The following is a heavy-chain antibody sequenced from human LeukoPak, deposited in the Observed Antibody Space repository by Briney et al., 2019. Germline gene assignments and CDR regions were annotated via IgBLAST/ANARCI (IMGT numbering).Heavy chain of an antibody. CDR1: GFTVSSNY. CDR2: IYSGGST. D-gene: IGHD6-13*01. J-gene: IGHJ4*02. V-gene: IGHV3-53*01. CDR3: AKDSIAAAAPYYFDY. Sequence: GGSLRLSCAASGFTVSSNYMSWVRQAPGKGLEWVSVIYSGGSTYYADSVKGRFTISRHNSKNTLYLQMNSLRAEDTAVYYCAKDSIAAAAPYYFDYWGQGTLVTVSS.